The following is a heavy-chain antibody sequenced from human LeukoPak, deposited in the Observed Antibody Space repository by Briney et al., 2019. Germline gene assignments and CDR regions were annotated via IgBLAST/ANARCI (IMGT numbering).Heavy chain of an antibody. V-gene: IGHV4-59*08. Sequence: SETLSLTCTVSGGSISGWYWSWIRQPPGKGLEWIGYIYGSGNTNYNSSLKSRVSISVDTSKNQFYLKLTSVTAADTAVYYCARLDSGYGKYYFDYWGQGTLVTVSS. CDR3: ARLDSGYGKYYFDY. CDR1: GGSISGWY. D-gene: IGHD5-12*01. J-gene: IGHJ4*02. CDR2: IYGSGNT.